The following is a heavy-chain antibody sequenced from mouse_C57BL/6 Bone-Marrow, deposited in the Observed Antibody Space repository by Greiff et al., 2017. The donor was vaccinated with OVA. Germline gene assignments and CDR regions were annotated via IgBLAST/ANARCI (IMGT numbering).Heavy chain of an antibody. Sequence: EVQLQQSGPELVKPGASVKISCKASGYTFTDYYMNWVKQSHGKSLEWIGDINPNNGGTSYNQKFKGKATLTVDKSSSTAYMELRSLTAEDSAVYYCARSGSYVGYFDVWGTGTTVTVSS. D-gene: IGHD1-1*01. V-gene: IGHV1-26*01. CDR3: ARSGSYVGYFDV. CDR2: INPNNGGT. J-gene: IGHJ1*03. CDR1: GYTFTDYY.